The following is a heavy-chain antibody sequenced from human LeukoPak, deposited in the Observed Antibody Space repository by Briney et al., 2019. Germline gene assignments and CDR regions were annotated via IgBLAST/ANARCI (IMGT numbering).Heavy chain of an antibody. Sequence: GASLRLSCAASGFIFSSYAMSWVRQAPGKGLEWVSATSGNGDNTYYADSVKGRFTISRDTSKNTLYLQMNSLRAEDTAVYYCAKMSPYGGSSNWGQGTLVTVSS. CDR3: AKMSPYGGSSN. CDR1: GFIFSSYA. V-gene: IGHV3-23*01. D-gene: IGHD4-23*01. CDR2: TSGNGDNT. J-gene: IGHJ4*02.